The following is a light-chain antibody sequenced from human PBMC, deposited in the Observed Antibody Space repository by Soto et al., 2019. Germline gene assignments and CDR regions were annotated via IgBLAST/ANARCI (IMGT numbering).Light chain of an antibody. V-gene: IGKV1-9*01. J-gene: IGKJ1*01. Sequence: IQLTQSPSSPSASVGDRVTVTCRASQGIGTYLVWYQQKSGKAPTVLIYASTTLQTGVPSRFSGSGSGTEFTLTISSLQPDDFATYYCQQYKSYWTFGQGTKVDIK. CDR2: AST. CDR1: QGIGTY. CDR3: QQYKSYWT.